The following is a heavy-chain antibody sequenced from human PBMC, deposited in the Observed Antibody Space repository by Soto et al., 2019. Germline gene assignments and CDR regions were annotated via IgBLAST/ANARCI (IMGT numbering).Heavy chain of an antibody. J-gene: IGHJ6*02. CDR1: GYTFTRYG. CDR2: ISVYNGKA. V-gene: IGHV1-18*01. CDR3: ARETDGMDV. Sequence: QVQLVQSGAEVKKPGASVKVSCKASGYTFTRYGISWVRQAPGQGLEWMGWISVYNGKANYAQKLQGRVTMTTDTPTSTAYMELRILRSDDTAVYYCARETDGMDVWGQGTTVTVSS.